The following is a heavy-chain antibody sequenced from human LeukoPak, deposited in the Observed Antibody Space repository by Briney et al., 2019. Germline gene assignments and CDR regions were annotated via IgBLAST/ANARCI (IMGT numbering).Heavy chain of an antibody. J-gene: IGHJ5*02. CDR1: GGTFSSYA. Sequence: ASVKVSCKASGGTFSSYAISWVRQAPGQGLEWMGGIIPIFGTANYAQKFQGRVTITTDESTSTAYMELSSLRSEDTAVYYCARDSVSEYSGSSNWFDPWGQGTLVTVSS. CDR3: ARDSVSEYSGSSNWFDP. D-gene: IGHD1-26*01. CDR2: IIPIFGTA. V-gene: IGHV1-69*05.